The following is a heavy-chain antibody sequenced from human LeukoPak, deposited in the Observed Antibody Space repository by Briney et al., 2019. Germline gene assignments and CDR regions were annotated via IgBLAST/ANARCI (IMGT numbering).Heavy chain of an antibody. CDR1: GGSFSGYY. Sequence: SETLSLTCAVYGGSFSGYYWSWIRQPPGKGLEWVGDFNHSGSTNYNPSLKSRVTISVDTSKNQFSLKLSSVNAADTAVYYCARRARYDFWSGYYEGYYYYMDVWGKGTMVTVSS. CDR2: FNHSGST. V-gene: IGHV4-34*01. D-gene: IGHD3-3*01. J-gene: IGHJ6*03. CDR3: ARRARYDFWSGYYEGYYYYMDV.